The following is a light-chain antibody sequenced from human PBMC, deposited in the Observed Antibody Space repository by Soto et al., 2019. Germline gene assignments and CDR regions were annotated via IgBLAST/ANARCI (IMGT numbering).Light chain of an antibody. CDR2: KAS. Sequence: DIQMTQSPSTLSASVGDRVTITCRASQSISSWLAWYQQKPGKAPKLLIYKASILESGVPSRFSGSRSATEFTLTISSLQPDDFATYYCQQYNSYPTLGQGTKLEIK. CDR3: QQYNSYPT. V-gene: IGKV1-5*03. J-gene: IGKJ2*01. CDR1: QSISSW.